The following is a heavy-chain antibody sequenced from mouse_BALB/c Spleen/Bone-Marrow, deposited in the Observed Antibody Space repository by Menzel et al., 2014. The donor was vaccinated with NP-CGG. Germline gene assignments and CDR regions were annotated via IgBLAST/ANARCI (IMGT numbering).Heavy chain of an antibody. J-gene: IGHJ2*01. CDR2: INPGSGGT. CDR3: ARELLYGNYSDY. CDR1: GYAFTNYL. D-gene: IGHD2-1*01. V-gene: IGHV1-54*01. Sequence: VQLQESGAELVRPGTSVKVSCKASGYAFTNYLIEWVKQRPGQGLEWIGVINPGSGGTNYNEKFKGKATLTADKPSSTAYMQLSSLTSDDSAVYFCARELLYGNYSDYWGQGTTLTVSS.